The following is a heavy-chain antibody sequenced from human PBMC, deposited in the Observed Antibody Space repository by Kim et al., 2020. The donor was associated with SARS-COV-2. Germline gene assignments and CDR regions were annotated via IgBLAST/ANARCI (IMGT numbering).Heavy chain of an antibody. V-gene: IGHV1-18*01. CDR2: ISAYNGNT. D-gene: IGHD3-10*01. CDR1: GYTFTSYG. CDR3: ARGVLLWFGDVGDAFVI. J-gene: IGHJ3*02. Sequence: ASVKVSCKASGYTFTSYGISWVRQAPGQGLEWMGWISAYNGNTNYAQQLQGRVTMTTDTSTSTAYMELRSLRSDDTAVYYCARGVLLWFGDVGDAFVIWGQGTMVTVSS.